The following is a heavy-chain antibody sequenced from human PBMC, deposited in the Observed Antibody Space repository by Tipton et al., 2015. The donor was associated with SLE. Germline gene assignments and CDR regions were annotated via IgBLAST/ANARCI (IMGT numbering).Heavy chain of an antibody. CDR2: IRYDGGNK. D-gene: IGHD2-2*01. V-gene: IGHV3-30*02. CDR1: GFTFSSYG. J-gene: IGHJ4*02. Sequence: QLVQSGGGVVQPGESLRLSCAASGFTFSSYGMHWVRQAPGKGLEWVAFIRYDGGNKYYADSVKGRFTISRDNSKNTLYLQMNSLRAEDTAVYYCQVVPAAGVDYWGQGTLVTVSS. CDR3: QVVPAAGVDY.